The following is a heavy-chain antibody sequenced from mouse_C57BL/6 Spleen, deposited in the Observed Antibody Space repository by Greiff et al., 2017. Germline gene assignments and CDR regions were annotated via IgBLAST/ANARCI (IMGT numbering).Heavy chain of an antibody. V-gene: IGHV5-4*01. J-gene: IGHJ3*01. D-gene: IGHD2-5*01. CDR1: GFTFSSYA. CDR2: ISDGGSYT. Sequence: EVQRVESGGGLVKPGGSLKLSCAASGFTFSSYAMSWVRQTPEKRLEWVATISDGGSYTYYPDNVKGRFTISRDNAKNNLYLQMSHLKSEDTAMYYCARDGSYSNYVSWFAYWGQGTLVTVSA. CDR3: ARDGSYSNYVSWFAY.